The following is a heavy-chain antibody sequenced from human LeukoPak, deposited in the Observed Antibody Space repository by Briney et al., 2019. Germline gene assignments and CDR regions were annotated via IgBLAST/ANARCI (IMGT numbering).Heavy chain of an antibody. J-gene: IGHJ3*02. V-gene: IGHV4-59*08. CDR3: ARHVDSWGAFDI. D-gene: IGHD7-27*01. CDR2: IHYSGST. CDR1: GASSSSSY. Sequence: PSETLSLTCTVSGASSSSSYCSWIRQPPGKGLEWIGYIHYSGSTNYNPSLKSRVTISVDTSKKQFSLKLGSVTAADTAVYYCARHVDSWGAFDIWGQGTRVTVSS.